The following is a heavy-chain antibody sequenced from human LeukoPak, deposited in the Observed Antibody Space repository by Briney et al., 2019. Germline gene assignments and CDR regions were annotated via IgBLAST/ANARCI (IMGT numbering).Heavy chain of an antibody. CDR2: IYYSGST. V-gene: IGHV4-39*01. CDR3: ARHKDYYYSYMDV. Sequence: SETLSLTCTVSGGSIISSSFWWGWIRQPPGKGLEWIGSIYYSGSTYYNPSLTSRVTISVDTSKNQFSLKLSSVTAADTAVYYCARHKDYYYSYMDVWGKGTTVTISS. CDR1: GGSIISSSFW. J-gene: IGHJ6*03.